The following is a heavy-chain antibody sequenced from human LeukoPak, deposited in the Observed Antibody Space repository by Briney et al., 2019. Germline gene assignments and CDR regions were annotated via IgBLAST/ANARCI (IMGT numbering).Heavy chain of an antibody. V-gene: IGHV3-21*04. J-gene: IGHJ4*02. D-gene: IGHD6-6*01. Sequence: GGSLRLSCAASGFTFSSYSMNWVRQAPGKGLEWVSSISSSGTYVYYADSVKGRFTISRDNAKNSLSLQMNSLRAEDTAVYYCAKSPYSSSPQGYWGQGTLVTVSS. CDR1: GFTFSSYS. CDR3: AKSPYSSSPQGY. CDR2: ISSSGTYV.